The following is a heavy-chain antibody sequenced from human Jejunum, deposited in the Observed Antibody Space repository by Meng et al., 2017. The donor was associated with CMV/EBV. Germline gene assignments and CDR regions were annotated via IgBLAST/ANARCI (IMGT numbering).Heavy chain of an antibody. V-gene: IGHV4-30-4*08. J-gene: IGHJ4*02. Sequence: VLPQGAGQGLVKPSQTLSLTCSVFGGSIGSGDYYWSWIRQPPGKGLEWIGYIHDTGSTSHNPSLKSRVDISLGTSKNQFSLTLNSVTAEDTAVHFCARGSIFVSFDSWGQGTLVTVSS. CDR1: GGSIGSGDYY. CDR3: ARGSIFVSFDS. D-gene: IGHD3-3*01. CDR2: IHDTGST.